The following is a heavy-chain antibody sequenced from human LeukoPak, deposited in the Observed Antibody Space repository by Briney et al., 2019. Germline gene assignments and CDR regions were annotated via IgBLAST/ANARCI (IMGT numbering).Heavy chain of an antibody. V-gene: IGHV4-34*01. CDR2: INHSGST. J-gene: IGHJ3*02. Sequence: SETLSLTCAVYGGSFSGYYWSWIRQPPGKGLEWIGEINHSGSTNYNPSLKSRVTISVDTSKNQFSLKLSSVTAADTAVYYCARGRRRTSITMIQTTPAGFDIWGQGTMVSVSS. CDR1: GGSFSGYY. D-gene: IGHD3-22*01. CDR3: ARGRRRTSITMIQTTPAGFDI.